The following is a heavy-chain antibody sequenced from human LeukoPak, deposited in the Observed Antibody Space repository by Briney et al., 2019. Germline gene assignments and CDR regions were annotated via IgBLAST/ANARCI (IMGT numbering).Heavy chain of an antibody. V-gene: IGHV4-61*02. J-gene: IGHJ5*02. CDR1: GASISSGTYY. D-gene: IGHD3-10*01. CDR2: IYTSGST. CDR3: ARENYYGSGSP. Sequence: SETLSLTCAVSGASISSGTYYWSWIRQPAGKGLEWIGRIYTSGSTNYNPSLKSRVTMSVDTSKNQFSLKLSSVTAADTAVYYCARENYYGSGSPWGQGTLVTVSS.